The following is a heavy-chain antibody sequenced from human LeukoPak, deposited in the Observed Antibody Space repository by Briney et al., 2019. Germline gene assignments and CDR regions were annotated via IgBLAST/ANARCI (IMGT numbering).Heavy chain of an antibody. D-gene: IGHD5-18*01. Sequence: PSETLSLTCTVSGVFITSYHWSWIRQSAGKGLEWIGRIHASGSSNYNPSLKSRVTMSIDTSKNQFSLKLTSVTAADTAVYYCARDGLYSYGYSYFDYWGRGTLVTVSS. CDR2: IHASGSS. J-gene: IGHJ4*02. V-gene: IGHV4-4*07. CDR3: ARDGLYSYGYSYFDY. CDR1: GVFITSYH.